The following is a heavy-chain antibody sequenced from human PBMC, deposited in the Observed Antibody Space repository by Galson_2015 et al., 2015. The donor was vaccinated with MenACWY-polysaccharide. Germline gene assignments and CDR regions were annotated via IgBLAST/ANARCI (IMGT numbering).Heavy chain of an antibody. Sequence: SLRLSCAASGFTFSSYAMSWVRQAPGKGLEWVSAISGSGGSTYYADSVKGRFTISRDNSKNTLYLQMNSLRAEDTAVYYCAKGRWARRGYYYYYGMDVWGQGTTVTVSS. J-gene: IGHJ6*02. V-gene: IGHV3-23*01. CDR2: ISGSGGST. CDR3: AKGRWARRGYYYYYGMDV. D-gene: IGHD1-26*01. CDR1: GFTFSSYA.